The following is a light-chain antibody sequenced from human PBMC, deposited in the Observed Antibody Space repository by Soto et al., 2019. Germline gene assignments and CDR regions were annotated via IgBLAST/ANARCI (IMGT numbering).Light chain of an antibody. V-gene: IGLV2-14*01. CDR2: YVS. CDR3: SSYTSSSTLEV. Sequence: QSVLTQPASVSGSPGQSITISCTGTSSDVGGYNYVSWYQQHPVKAPKLMIYYVSNRPSGVSNRFSGSKSGNTASLTISGLQAEDEADYYCSSYTSSSTLEVFGGGTKLTVL. J-gene: IGLJ2*01. CDR1: SSDVGGYNY.